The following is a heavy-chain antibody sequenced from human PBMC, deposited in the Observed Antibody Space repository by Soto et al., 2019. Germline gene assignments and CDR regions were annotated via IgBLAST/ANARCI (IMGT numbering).Heavy chain of an antibody. CDR2: ISSSSSYI. D-gene: IGHD3-10*01. Sequence: PGGSLRLSCAASGFTFSSYSMNWVRQAPGKGLEWVSSISSSSSYIYYADSVKGRFTISRDNAKNSLYLQMNSLRAEDTAVYYCARARPNPLLWFGEGEGYYYMDVWGKGTTVTVSS. CDR1: GFTFSSYS. V-gene: IGHV3-21*01. J-gene: IGHJ6*03. CDR3: ARARPNPLLWFGEGEGYYYMDV.